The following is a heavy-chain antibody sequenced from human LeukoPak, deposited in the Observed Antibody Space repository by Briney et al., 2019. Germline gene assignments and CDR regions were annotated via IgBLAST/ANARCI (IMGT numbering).Heavy chain of an antibody. D-gene: IGHD6-19*01. CDR1: GFTFSSYW. CDR3: AKGWYYFDY. CDR2: INSDGSTT. Sequence: GGSLRLSCAASGFTFSSYWMHWVRQAPGQGLVWVSRINSDGSTTTYADSVKGRFTISRDNSKNTLYLQMNSLRTEDTAVYYCAKGWYYFDYWGQGTLVTVSS. J-gene: IGHJ4*02. V-gene: IGHV3-74*01.